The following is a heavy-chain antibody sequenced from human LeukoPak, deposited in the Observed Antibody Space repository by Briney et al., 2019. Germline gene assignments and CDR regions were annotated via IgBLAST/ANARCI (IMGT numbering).Heavy chain of an antibody. V-gene: IGHV3-23*01. CDR3: AKDERAILPSPPG. J-gene: IGHJ4*02. D-gene: IGHD1-26*01. Sequence: GGSLRLSCKGSGFTFSAYVLSWVRQAPGKGLEWVSAISGSGGSTYYADSVKGRFTISRDNSKNTLYLQMNSLRAEDTAVYYCAKDERAILPSPPGWGQGTLVTVSS. CDR2: ISGSGGST. CDR1: GFTFSAYV.